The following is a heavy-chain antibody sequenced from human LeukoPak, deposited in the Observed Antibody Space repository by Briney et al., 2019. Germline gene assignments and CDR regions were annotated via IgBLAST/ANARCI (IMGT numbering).Heavy chain of an antibody. Sequence: SETLSLTCTVSGGSISSYYWSWIRQPPGEGLEWIGYIYYSGSTNYNPSLKSRVTISVDTSKNQFSLRLSSVTAADTAVYYCARDSSGYYYFDYWGQGTLVTVSS. CDR2: IYYSGST. J-gene: IGHJ4*02. V-gene: IGHV4-59*12. CDR3: ARDSSGYYYFDY. CDR1: GGSISSYY. D-gene: IGHD3-22*01.